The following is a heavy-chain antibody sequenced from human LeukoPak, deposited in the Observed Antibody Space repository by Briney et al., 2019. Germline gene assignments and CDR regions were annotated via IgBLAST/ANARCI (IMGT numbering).Heavy chain of an antibody. J-gene: IGHJ6*03. CDR2: INHSGST. CDR3: ARGPSSSWYRYYYYYMDV. D-gene: IGHD6-13*01. CDR1: GGSFSGYY. Sequence: SETLSLTCAVYGGSFSGYYWSWIRQPPGKGLEWIGEINHSGSTNYNPSLKSRVTTSVDTSKNQFSLKLSSVTAADTAVYYCARGPSSSWYRYYYYYMDVWGKGTTVTVSS. V-gene: IGHV4-34*01.